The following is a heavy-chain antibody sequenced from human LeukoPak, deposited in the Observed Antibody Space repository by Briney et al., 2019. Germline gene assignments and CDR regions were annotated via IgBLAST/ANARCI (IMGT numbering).Heavy chain of an antibody. J-gene: IGHJ2*01. CDR2: IIPILGIA. D-gene: IGHD3-22*01. CDR3: ARAATTGYYDSSDTPGYWYFDL. V-gene: IGHV1-69*04. Sequence: SVKVSCNASGGTFSSYAISWVRQATGQGIEWMGRIIPILGIANYAQKFQGRVTITADKSTSTAYMELSSLRSEDTAVYYCARAATTGYYDSSDTPGYWYFDLWGRGTLVTVSS. CDR1: GGTFSSYA.